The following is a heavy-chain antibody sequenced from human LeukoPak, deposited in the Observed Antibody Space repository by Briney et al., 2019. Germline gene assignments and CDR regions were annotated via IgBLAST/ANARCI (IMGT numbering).Heavy chain of an antibody. CDR3: AHSIVATPGGFDY. CDR1: GYTFTSYY. J-gene: IGHJ4*02. CDR2: INPSGGST. V-gene: IGHV1-46*01. Sequence: ASVKVSCKASGYTFTSYYMHWVRQAPGQGLEWMGIINPSGGSTSYAQKFQGRGTMTRDMSTSTVYMELNSLRSEDTAVYYCAHSIVATPGGFDYWGQGTLVTVSS. D-gene: IGHD5-12*01.